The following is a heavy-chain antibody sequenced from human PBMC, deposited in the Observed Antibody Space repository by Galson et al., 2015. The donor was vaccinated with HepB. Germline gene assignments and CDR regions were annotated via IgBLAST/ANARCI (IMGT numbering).Heavy chain of an antibody. D-gene: IGHD6-13*01. V-gene: IGHV3-73*01. CDR2: IRSKASNYAT. CDR3: VRSGDFSGYSSR. CDR1: GFTFSGSA. J-gene: IGHJ4*02. Sequence: SLRLSCAASGFTFSGSAIHWVRQASGKGPEWVGRIRSKASNYATSYVPSLKGRFTIFRDDSKNMAYLHMRSLKTDDTAVYYCVRSGDFSGYSSRWGQGTLVTVSS.